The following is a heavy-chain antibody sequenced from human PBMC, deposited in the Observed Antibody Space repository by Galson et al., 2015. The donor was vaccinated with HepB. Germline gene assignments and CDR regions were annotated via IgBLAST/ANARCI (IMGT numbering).Heavy chain of an antibody. J-gene: IGHJ4*02. CDR2: ISGSGGST. CDR1: GFTFSSYA. V-gene: IGHV3-23*01. CDR3: AKSLVRGHYYYGSGSDY. Sequence: SLRLSCAASGFTFSSYAMSWVRQAPGKGLEWVSAISGSGGSTYYADSVKGRFTISRDNSKNTLYLQMNSLRAEDTAVYYCAKSLVRGHYYYGSGSDYWGQGTLVTVSS. D-gene: IGHD3-10*01.